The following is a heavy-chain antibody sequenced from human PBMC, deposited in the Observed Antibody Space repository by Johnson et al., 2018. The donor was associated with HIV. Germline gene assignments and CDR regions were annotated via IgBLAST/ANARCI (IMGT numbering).Heavy chain of an antibody. Sequence: QVQLVESGGGVVQPGRSLRLSCAASGFTLSSYPMHWVRQAPGKGLEWVAVISYDGSNKYYADSVKGRFTISRSNSKNTLYLQLNSLKTEDTAVYYCTTPRPNWGWNAFEIWGRGTMVTVSS. D-gene: IGHD7-27*01. J-gene: IGHJ3*02. V-gene: IGHV3-30-3*01. CDR1: GFTLSSYP. CDR2: ISYDGSNK. CDR3: TTPRPNWGWNAFEI.